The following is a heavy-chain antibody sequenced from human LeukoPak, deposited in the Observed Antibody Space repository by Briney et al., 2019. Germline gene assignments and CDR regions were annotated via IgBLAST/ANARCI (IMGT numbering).Heavy chain of an antibody. J-gene: IGHJ4*02. V-gene: IGHV3-7*03. Sequence: PGGSLRLSCAASGFTFSSYWMSWVRQAPGKGLEWVAHIKQDGSEKYYVDSVKGRFTISRDNAKNSLYLQMNSLRAEDTAVYYCARGRTFYDILTGYNHYFDYWGQGTLVTVSS. CDR3: ARGRTFYDILTGYNHYFDY. CDR2: IKQDGSEK. CDR1: GFTFSSYW. D-gene: IGHD3-9*01.